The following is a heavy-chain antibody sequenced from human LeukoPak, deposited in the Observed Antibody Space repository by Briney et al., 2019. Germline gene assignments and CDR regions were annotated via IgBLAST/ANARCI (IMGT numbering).Heavy chain of an antibody. CDR3: AKEGTAVYYGSGNYYVDY. CDR2: INHSGST. V-gene: IGHV4-34*01. D-gene: IGHD3-10*01. CDR1: GGSLSAYY. J-gene: IGHJ4*02. Sequence: SETLSLTCAVYGGSLSAYYWSWIRQPPGKGLEWIGEINHSGSTNYNPSLKSRVTISVDTSKNQFSLKLSSVTAADTAVYYCAKEGTAVYYGSGNYYVDYWGQGTLVTVSS.